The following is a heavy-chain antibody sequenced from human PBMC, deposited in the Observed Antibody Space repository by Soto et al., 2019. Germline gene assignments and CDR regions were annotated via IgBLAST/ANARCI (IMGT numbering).Heavy chain of an antibody. Sequence: PSETLSLTCTVSDDSIKSGGYYWTWIRHHPGKGLEWIGSFYSSGSIIYNPSLRSRVSISGDTSSNQFSMSLTSVTAADTARYYCARMYSSGSGWFHPWGQGTLVTVSS. CDR1: DDSIKSGGYY. V-gene: IGHV4-31*03. CDR2: FYSSGSI. CDR3: ARMYSSGSGWFHP. D-gene: IGHD6-19*01. J-gene: IGHJ5*02.